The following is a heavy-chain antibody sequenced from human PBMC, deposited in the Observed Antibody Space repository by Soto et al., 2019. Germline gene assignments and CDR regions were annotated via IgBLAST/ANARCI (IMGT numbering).Heavy chain of an antibody. D-gene: IGHD4-17*01. J-gene: IGHJ1*01. V-gene: IGHV1-18*01. CDR2: ISAYNGNT. CDR3: ACGATVTTPDLLAY. Sequence: ASVKVSCKASGYTFTSYGISWVRQAPGQGLEWMGWISAYNGNTNYAQKLQGRVTMTTDTSTSTAYMELRSLRSDDTAVYYCACGATVTTPDLLAYCGQGTLVPGSS. CDR1: GYTFTSYG.